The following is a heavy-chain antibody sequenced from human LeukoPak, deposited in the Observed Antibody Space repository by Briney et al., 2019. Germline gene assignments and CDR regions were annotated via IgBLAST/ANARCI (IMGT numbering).Heavy chain of an antibody. CDR1: GYSISSGYY. CDR3: ARDCSGGTCYAFDI. CDR2: VSHSGSS. Sequence: SETLSLTCVVSGYSISSGYYWGWIRQPPGKGLEWIGSVSHSGSSYNNPSLKSRVTISIDTSKNQFSLKLSSVTATDTAVYYCARDCSGGTCYAFDIWGQGTMVTVSS. D-gene: IGHD2-15*01. V-gene: IGHV4-38-2*02. J-gene: IGHJ3*02.